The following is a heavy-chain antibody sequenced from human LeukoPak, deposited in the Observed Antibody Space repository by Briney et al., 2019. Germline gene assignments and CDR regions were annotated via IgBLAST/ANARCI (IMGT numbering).Heavy chain of an antibody. D-gene: IGHD5-18*01. CDR1: GGSISSGGYY. Sequence: PSQTLSLTCTVSGGSISSGGYYWSWIRQHPGKGLEWIGYIYYSGSTYNNPSLKSRVTISVDTSKNQFSLKLSSVTAADTAVYYCATWLSGYSYGAQHGFDYGAEGTLVPVS. CDR3: ATWLSGYSYGAQHGFDY. J-gene: IGHJ4*02. CDR2: IYYSGST. V-gene: IGHV4-31*02.